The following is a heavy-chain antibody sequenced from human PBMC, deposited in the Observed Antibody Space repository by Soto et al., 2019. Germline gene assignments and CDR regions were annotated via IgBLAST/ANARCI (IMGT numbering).Heavy chain of an antibody. J-gene: IGHJ5*02. CDR3: ARGLDIVLVPAAMGRFDP. CDR1: GGSFSGYY. D-gene: IGHD2-2*03. Sequence: SETLSLTCDVYGGSFSGYYWSWIRQPPGKGLEWIGYIYYSGSTNYNPSLKSRVTISVDTSKNQFSLKLSSVTAADTAVYYCARGLDIVLVPAAMGRFDPWGQGTLVTVSS. CDR2: IYYSGST. V-gene: IGHV4-59*01.